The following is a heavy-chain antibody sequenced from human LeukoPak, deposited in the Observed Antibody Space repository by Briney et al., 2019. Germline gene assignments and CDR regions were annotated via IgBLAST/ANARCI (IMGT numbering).Heavy chain of an antibody. V-gene: IGHV1-8*03. CDR1: GYTFTSYD. D-gene: IGHD2-2*01. Sequence: ASVKVSCKASGYTFTSYDINWVRQATGQGLEWMGWMNPNSGNTGYARKFQGRVTITRNTSISTAYMELSSLRSEDTAVYYCARARRYCSSTSCYYYMDVWGKGTTVTVSS. J-gene: IGHJ6*03. CDR2: MNPNSGNT. CDR3: ARARRYCSSTSCYYYMDV.